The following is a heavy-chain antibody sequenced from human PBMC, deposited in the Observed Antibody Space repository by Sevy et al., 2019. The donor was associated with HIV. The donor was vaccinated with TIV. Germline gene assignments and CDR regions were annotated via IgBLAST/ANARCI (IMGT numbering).Heavy chain of an antibody. CDR2: ISGSGGRT. CDR1: GFTFGTYA. D-gene: IGHD3-22*01. CDR3: VKAVYASKVVVTNGFDY. Sequence: GGSLRLSCAASGFTFGTYAMSWVRQAPGKGLEWVSTISGSGGRTYYADSVKGRLTISRDNSKNTLYLQMNSLRAEDTAVYYCVKAVYASKVVVTNGFDYWGQGTLVTVSS. J-gene: IGHJ4*02. V-gene: IGHV3-23*01.